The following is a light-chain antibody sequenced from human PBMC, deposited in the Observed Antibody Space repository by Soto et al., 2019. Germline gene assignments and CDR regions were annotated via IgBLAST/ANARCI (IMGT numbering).Light chain of an antibody. Sequence: DIVLTQSPATLALSPGERATLSCRASQTVGIYLAWYQHKPGQAPRLLIYDASIRATGIPARFSGSGSGTDFTLTISSLEPEVFAVYYCQQRAGWPPLSFGGGSKVQIK. CDR2: DAS. J-gene: IGKJ4*01. CDR3: QQRAGWPPLS. V-gene: IGKV3-11*01. CDR1: QTVGIY.